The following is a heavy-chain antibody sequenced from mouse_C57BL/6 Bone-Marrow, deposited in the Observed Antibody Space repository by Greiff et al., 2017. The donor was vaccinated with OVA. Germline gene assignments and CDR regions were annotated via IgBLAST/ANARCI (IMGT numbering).Heavy chain of an antibody. Sequence: QVQLQQSGAELARPGASVKLSCKASGYTFTSYGISWVKQRTGQGLEWIGEIYPRSGNTYYNEKFKGKATLTADKSSSTAYMELRSLTSEDSAVYVCARRAYYYGSSYPFDYWGQGTTLTVSS. V-gene: IGHV1-81*01. CDR2: IYPRSGNT. J-gene: IGHJ2*01. CDR3: ARRAYYYGSSYPFDY. CDR1: GYTFTSYG. D-gene: IGHD1-1*01.